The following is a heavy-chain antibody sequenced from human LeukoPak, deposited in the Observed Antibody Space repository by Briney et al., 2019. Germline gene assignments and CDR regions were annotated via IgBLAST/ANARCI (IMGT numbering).Heavy chain of an antibody. V-gene: IGHV1-2*04. CDR3: ARAGGEVVPAAMSTYYFDY. CDR2: INPNSGGT. J-gene: IGHJ4*02. Sequence: ASVKVSCKASGYTFTGYYMHWVRQAPGQGLEWMGWINPNSGGTNYAQKFQGWVTMTRDTSISTAYMELSRLRSDDTVVYYCARAGGEVVPAAMSTYYFDYWGQGTLVTVSS. CDR1: GYTFTGYY. D-gene: IGHD2-2*01.